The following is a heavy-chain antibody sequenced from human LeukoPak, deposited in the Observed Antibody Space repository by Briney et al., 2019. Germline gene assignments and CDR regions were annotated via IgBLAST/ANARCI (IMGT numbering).Heavy chain of an antibody. J-gene: IGHJ4*02. D-gene: IGHD1-26*01. CDR3: ARCSGTYLFDY. CDR2: IYSAGST. CDR1: GFTVSSNY. V-gene: IGHV3-66*01. Sequence: GGSLRLSCAASGFTVSSNYMSWVRQAPGKGLEWVSVIYSAGSTYYADSVKGRFTTSRDNSKNTLYLQMNSLRAEDTAVYYCARCSGTYLFDYWGQGALVTVSS.